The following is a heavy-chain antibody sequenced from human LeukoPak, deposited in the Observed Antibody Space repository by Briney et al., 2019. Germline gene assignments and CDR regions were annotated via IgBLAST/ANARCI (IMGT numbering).Heavy chain of an antibody. D-gene: IGHD5-18*01. CDR3: AKVPLAPWADTAMVQEYYFDY. Sequence: PGGSLRLSCAASGFTFSAFAMSWVRQAPGKGLERVSAISGSGGSTYYADSVKGRFTISRDNSKNTLYLQMNSLRAEDTAVYYCAKVPLAPWADTAMVQEYYFDYWGQGTLVTVSS. J-gene: IGHJ4*02. CDR1: GFTFSAFA. CDR2: ISGSGGST. V-gene: IGHV3-23*01.